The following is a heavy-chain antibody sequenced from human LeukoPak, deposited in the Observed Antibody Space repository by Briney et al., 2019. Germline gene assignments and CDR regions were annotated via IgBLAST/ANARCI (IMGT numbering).Heavy chain of an antibody. CDR3: TRGGATSSWYWFF. D-gene: IGHD6-13*01. Sequence: GGSLRLSCAASGFTFSGHWMTWVPQGLGKGREWGASINKDGSEQYYVDSVRGRFTISRDNAKNSLSLHVSSLRAEDTAVYYCTRGGATSSWYWFFWGQGTLVTVSS. V-gene: IGHV3-7*01. CDR2: INKDGSEQ. CDR1: GFTFSGHW. J-gene: IGHJ4*02.